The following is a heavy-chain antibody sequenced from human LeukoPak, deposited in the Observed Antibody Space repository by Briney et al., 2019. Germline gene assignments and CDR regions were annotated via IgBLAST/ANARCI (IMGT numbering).Heavy chain of an antibody. Sequence: SETLSLTCAVYGGSFSGYYWSWIRQPPGKGLEWIGEINHSGSTNYNPSLKSRVTISVDTSKNQFSLKLSSVTAADTAVYYCARGPLSSGWPRQANYFDYWGQGTLVTVSS. J-gene: IGHJ4*02. CDR2: INHSGST. CDR1: GGSFSGYY. CDR3: ARGPLSSGWPRQANYFDY. D-gene: IGHD6-19*01. V-gene: IGHV4-34*01.